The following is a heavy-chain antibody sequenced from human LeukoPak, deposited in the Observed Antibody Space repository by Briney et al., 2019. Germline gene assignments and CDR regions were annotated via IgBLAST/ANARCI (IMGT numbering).Heavy chain of an antibody. Sequence: PGGSLRLSCAASGFTFDDYAMHWVRQAPGKGLEWVSAISGSGGSTYYADSVKGRFTISRDNSKNTLYLQMNSLRAEDTTVYYCAKDPGKTVTHSSIYFDYWGQGTLVTVSS. CDR3: AKDPGKTVTHSSIYFDY. CDR2: ISGSGGST. CDR1: GFTFDDYA. J-gene: IGHJ4*02. V-gene: IGHV3-23*01. D-gene: IGHD4-17*01.